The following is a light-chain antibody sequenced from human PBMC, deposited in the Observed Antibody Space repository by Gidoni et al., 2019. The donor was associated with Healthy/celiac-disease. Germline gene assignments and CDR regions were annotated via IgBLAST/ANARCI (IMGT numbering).Light chain of an antibody. CDR2: GAS. Sequence: EIVLTQSPGTLSLSPGERATLSCRASQSVSSSYLAWYQQKPGQAPRLLIYGASSRATGIPDRFSGSGSGTDFTLTISRLEPEDFAVYYCQQRATFXXXTKVEIK. CDR3: QQRAT. J-gene: IGKJ1*01. CDR1: QSVSSSY. V-gene: IGKV3-20*01.